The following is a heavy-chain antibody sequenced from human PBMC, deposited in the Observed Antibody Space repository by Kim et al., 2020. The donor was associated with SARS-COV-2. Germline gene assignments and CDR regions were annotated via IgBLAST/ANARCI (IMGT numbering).Heavy chain of an antibody. Sequence: GGSLRLSCAASGFTFSSYAMHWVRQAPGKGLEWVAVISYDGSNKYYADSVKGRFTISRDNSKNTLYLQMNSLRAEDTAVYYCARDEQQLALYYFDYWGQGTLVTVSS. J-gene: IGHJ4*02. CDR3: ARDEQQLALYYFDY. D-gene: IGHD6-13*01. V-gene: IGHV3-30*04. CDR2: ISYDGSNK. CDR1: GFTFSSYA.